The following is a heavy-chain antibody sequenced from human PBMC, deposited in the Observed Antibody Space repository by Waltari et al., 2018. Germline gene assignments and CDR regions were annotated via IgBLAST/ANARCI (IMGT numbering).Heavy chain of an antibody. Sequence: QVQLQESGPGLAKPSETLSLTCTFSGGSFSSYYWSWIRQPAGKGLEWIGRSYTTGSTNYNPSRKSRVTMSVDTSKNQFSLKLSSVTAADTAVYYCAREYSSSSGTAFDIWGQGTMVTVSS. D-gene: IGHD6-6*01. CDR2: SYTTGST. CDR3: AREYSSSSGTAFDI. V-gene: IGHV4-4*07. J-gene: IGHJ3*02. CDR1: GGSFSSYY.